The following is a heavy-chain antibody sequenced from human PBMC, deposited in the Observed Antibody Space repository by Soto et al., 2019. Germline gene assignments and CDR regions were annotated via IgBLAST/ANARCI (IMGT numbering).Heavy chain of an antibody. V-gene: IGHV3-21*01. D-gene: IGHD6-13*01. CDR3: ARDFTMYSSSWYFDY. CDR2: ISSSSSYI. Sequence: GGSLRLSCAASGFTFSSYSMNWVRQAPGKGLEWVSSISSSSSYIYYADSVKGRFTISRDNAKNSLYLQMNSLRAEDTAVYYCARDFTMYSSSWYFDYWGQGTLVTVSS. CDR1: GFTFSSYS. J-gene: IGHJ4*02.